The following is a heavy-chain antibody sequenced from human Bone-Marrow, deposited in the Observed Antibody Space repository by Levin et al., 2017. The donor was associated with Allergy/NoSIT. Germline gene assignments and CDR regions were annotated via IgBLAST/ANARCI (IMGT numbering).Heavy chain of an antibody. V-gene: IGHV3-74*03. CDR3: ARVAHDGDYLGQIDS. CDR2: INTNGSST. Sequence: LAGGSLRLSCAASGFTFSSYWMHWVRQAPGKGLVWVSRINTNGSSTMYADSVKGRFTISRDNARNTLYLQMNSLRAEDTAVYYCARVAHDGDYLGQIDSWGQGSLVTVSS. CDR1: GFTFSSYW. D-gene: IGHD4-17*01. J-gene: IGHJ4*02.